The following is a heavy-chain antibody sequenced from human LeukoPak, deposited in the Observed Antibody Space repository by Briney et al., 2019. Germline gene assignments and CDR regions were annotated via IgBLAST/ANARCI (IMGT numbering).Heavy chain of an antibody. V-gene: IGHV1-24*01. CDR3: ATIGPLYSSSWYALPD. Sequence: ASVKVSCKVSGYTLTELSMHWVRQAPGKGLEWMGGFDPEDGETIYAQKFQGRVTMTGDTSTDTAYMELSSLRSEDTAVYYCATIGPLYSSSWYALPDWGQGTLVTVSS. CDR2: FDPEDGET. J-gene: IGHJ4*02. D-gene: IGHD6-13*01. CDR1: GYTLTELS.